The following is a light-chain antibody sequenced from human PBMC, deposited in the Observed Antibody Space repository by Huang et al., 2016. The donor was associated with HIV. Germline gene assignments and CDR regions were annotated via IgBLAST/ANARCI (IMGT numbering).Light chain of an antibody. V-gene: IGKV2-28*01. J-gene: IGKJ3*01. CDR1: QSLLHSNGDNY. CDR2: LGS. CDR3: MQTLQTPRFT. Sequence: DFVMTQSPLSLPVTPGEPASISCRSSQSLLHSNGDNYVDWYLQKPGQSPQLRIYLGSNRASGVPDRFSGSGSGTDFTLKISRVEAEDIGVYYCMQTLQTPRFTFGPGTKVDIK.